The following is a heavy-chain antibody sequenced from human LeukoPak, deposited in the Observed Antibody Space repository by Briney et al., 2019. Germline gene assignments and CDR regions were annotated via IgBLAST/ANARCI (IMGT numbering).Heavy chain of an antibody. CDR3: AKDSVFREGYFDY. J-gene: IGHJ4*02. CDR1: GFTFDDYA. CDR2: ISWNSISL. Sequence: GRSLRLSCAASGFTFDDYAMHWVRQVPGKGLEWVSGISWNSISLGYADSVKGRFTISRDNAKNSLYLQVNSLRAEDTALYYCAKDSVFREGYFDYWGQGTLVTVSS. V-gene: IGHV3-9*01.